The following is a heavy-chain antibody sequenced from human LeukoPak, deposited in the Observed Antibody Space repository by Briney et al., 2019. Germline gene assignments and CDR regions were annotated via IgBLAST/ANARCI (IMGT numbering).Heavy chain of an antibody. CDR2: IKQDGSET. V-gene: IGHV3-7*01. Sequence: GGSLRLSCAASGFTFSSNWMSWVRQAPGKGLEWLAKIKQDGSETCHMDSVKGRFTISRDNAKNSLYLQMNSLRAEDTAVYYCAKYTGYYFDYWGQEILVTVPS. J-gene: IGHJ4*02. D-gene: IGHD2-2*02. CDR3: AKYTGYYFDY. CDR1: GFTFSSNW.